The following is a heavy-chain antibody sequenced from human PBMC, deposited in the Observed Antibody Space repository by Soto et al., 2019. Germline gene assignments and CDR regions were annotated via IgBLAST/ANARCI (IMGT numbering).Heavy chain of an antibody. CDR1: GGTFSSYT. J-gene: IGHJ4*02. CDR3: ARDASRVNFDY. Sequence: SVKVSCKASGGTFSSYTISWVRQAPGQGLEWMGRIIPILGIANYAQKFRGRVTITADKSTSTAYMELSSLRSEDTAVYYCARDASRVNFDYWGQGTLVTVSS. CDR2: IIPILGIA. V-gene: IGHV1-69*04. D-gene: IGHD5-18*01.